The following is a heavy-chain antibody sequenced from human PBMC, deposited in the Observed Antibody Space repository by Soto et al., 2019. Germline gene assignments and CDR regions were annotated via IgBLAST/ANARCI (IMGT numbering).Heavy chain of an antibody. Sequence: QVQLVESGGGVVQPGRSLRLSCAASGFTFSSYGMHWVRQAPGKGLEWVAVIWYDGSNKYYADSVKGRFNISRDNSKNTLYLQMNSLRAEDTAVYYCARAPYAIGAFDIWGQGTMVTVSS. CDR2: IWYDGSNK. V-gene: IGHV3-33*01. J-gene: IGHJ3*02. CDR1: GFTFSSYG. CDR3: ARAPYAIGAFDI.